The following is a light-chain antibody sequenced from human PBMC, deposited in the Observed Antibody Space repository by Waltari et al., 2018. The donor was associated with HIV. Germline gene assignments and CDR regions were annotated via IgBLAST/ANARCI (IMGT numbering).Light chain of an antibody. CDR2: QDN. CDR3: QAWGSTTSGV. CDR1: DLGDKY. V-gene: IGLV3-1*01. J-gene: IGLJ3*02. Sequence: SYEVTQPPSVAVSPGQTATITCTGYDLGDKYTCWYQQKQGQSPLLAIYQDNKRPSGIPEVFSGSSSGHTATLTISGTLPMDEADYYCQAWGSTTSGVFGRGTRLTVL.